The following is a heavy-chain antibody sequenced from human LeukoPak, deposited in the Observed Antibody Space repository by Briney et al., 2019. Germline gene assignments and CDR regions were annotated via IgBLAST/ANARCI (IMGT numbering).Heavy chain of an antibody. V-gene: IGHV3-74*01. D-gene: IGHD3-9*01. Sequence: QPGGSLRLSCAASGFTFSNYWMHWVRQAPGKGLVWVSRINSDGSTTSYADSVKGRFTISRDNAKNSVYLQMNSLRGEDTAVYYCARDRTPVELRFFAWLLGGLFDYWGQGTPVTVSS. CDR2: INSDGSTT. J-gene: IGHJ4*02. CDR1: GFTFSNYW. CDR3: ARDRTPVELRFFAWLLGGLFDY.